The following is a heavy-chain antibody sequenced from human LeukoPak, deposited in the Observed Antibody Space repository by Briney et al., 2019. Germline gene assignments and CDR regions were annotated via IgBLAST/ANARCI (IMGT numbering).Heavy chain of an antibody. Sequence: ASVTVSCKASGGTFSSYAISWVRQAPGQGLEWMGGIIPIFGTANYAQKFQGRVTITADESTSTAYMELSSLRSEDTAVYYCARYGSGSLGDYYFDYWGQGTLVTVSS. J-gene: IGHJ4*02. V-gene: IGHV1-69*13. CDR1: GGTFSSYA. CDR3: ARYGSGSLGDYYFDY. CDR2: IIPIFGTA. D-gene: IGHD3-10*01.